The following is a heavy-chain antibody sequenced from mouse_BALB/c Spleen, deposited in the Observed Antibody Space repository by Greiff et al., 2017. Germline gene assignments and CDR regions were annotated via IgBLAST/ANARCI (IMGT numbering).Heavy chain of an antibody. D-gene: IGHD2-14*01. CDR2: ISSGSSTI. V-gene: IGHV5-9-3*01. J-gene: IGHJ3*01. Sequence: EVQVVESGGGLVKPGGSLKLSCAASGFTFSSYTMSWVRQTPEKRLQWVATISSGSSTIYYADTVKGRFTISRDNPKNTLFLQMTSLRSEDTAMYYCARWRYDEAWFAYWGQGTLVTVSA. CDR1: GFTFSSYT. CDR3: ARWRYDEAWFAY.